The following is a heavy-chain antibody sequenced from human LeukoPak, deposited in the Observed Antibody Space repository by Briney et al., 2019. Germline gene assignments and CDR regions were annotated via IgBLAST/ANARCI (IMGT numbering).Heavy chain of an antibody. Sequence: SETLSLTCTVSGGSVSSGSYYWSWILQPPGRGLEWIGYIYYSGSTNYNPSLKSRVTISVDTSKNQFSLKLSSVTAADTAVYYCARDATMIPKKDDAFDIWGQGTMVTVSS. J-gene: IGHJ3*02. CDR3: ARDATMIPKKDDAFDI. CDR2: IYYSGST. CDR1: GGSVSSGSYY. D-gene: IGHD3-22*01. V-gene: IGHV4-61*01.